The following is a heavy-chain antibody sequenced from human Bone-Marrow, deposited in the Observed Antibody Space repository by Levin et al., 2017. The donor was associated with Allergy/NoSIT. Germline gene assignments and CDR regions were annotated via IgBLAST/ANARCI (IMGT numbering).Heavy chain of an antibody. CDR2: LWFDGSKK. Sequence: GGSLRLSCAASGFTFSSYGMQWVRQAPGKGLECVAFLWFDGSKKYYADSVRGRFTISRDTSENTLYLQMNSLRAEDTAVYYCARAEYSYGFYYYGMDLWGQGTTVTVSS. CDR3: ARAEYSYGFYYYGMDL. J-gene: IGHJ6*02. V-gene: IGHV3-33*01. CDR1: GFTFSSYG. D-gene: IGHD5-18*01.